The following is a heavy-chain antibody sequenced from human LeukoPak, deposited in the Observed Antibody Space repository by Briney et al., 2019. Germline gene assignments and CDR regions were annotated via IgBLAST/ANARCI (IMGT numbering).Heavy chain of an antibody. Sequence: PGGSLRLSCAASGFTFSSYSMNWVRQAPGKGLEWVSSISSSSSYIYYADSVKGRFTISRDNAKNSLYLQMNSLRVEDTAVYYCAKIPQVGTTSVPNFDSWGQGTLVTVSS. J-gene: IGHJ4*02. CDR2: ISSSSSYI. V-gene: IGHV3-21*04. CDR1: GFTFSSYS. D-gene: IGHD2/OR15-2a*01. CDR3: AKIPQVGTTSVPNFDS.